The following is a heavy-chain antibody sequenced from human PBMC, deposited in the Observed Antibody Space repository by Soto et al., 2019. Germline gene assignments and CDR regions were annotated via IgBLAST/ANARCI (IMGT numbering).Heavy chain of an antibody. V-gene: IGHV1-3*01. J-gene: IGHJ4*02. CDR1: GYTFTSYG. CDR2: INPGNGNT. Sequence: ASVKVSCKASGYTFTSYGINWVRQAPGRGLEWMGWINPGNGNTKYSQQFQGRVIIDRDASASTAYMELSSLRPEDTAVYYCARGGYFDSSNYLAYWGLGTLVTVSS. D-gene: IGHD3-22*01. CDR3: ARGGYFDSSNYLAY.